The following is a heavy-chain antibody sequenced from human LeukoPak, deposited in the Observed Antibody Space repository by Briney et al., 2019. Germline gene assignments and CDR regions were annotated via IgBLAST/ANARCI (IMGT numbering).Heavy chain of an antibody. CDR2: INAGNGNT. V-gene: IGHV1-3*01. D-gene: IGHD3-10*01. Sequence: ASVKVSCKASGYTFTSYAMHWVRQAPGQRLEWMGWINAGNGNTKYSQKFQSRITITRDTSASTAYMELSSLRSEDTAVYYCARGGAGSYYSAVDYWGQGTLVTVSS. J-gene: IGHJ4*02. CDR1: GYTFTSYA. CDR3: ARGGAGSYYSAVDY.